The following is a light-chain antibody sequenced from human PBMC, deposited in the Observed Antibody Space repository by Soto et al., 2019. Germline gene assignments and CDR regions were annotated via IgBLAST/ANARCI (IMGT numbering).Light chain of an antibody. J-gene: IGKJ1*01. CDR2: DAS. CDR1: QSVSSY. Sequence: IEVAQSPAILSISPGERATLSCRASQSVSSYFAWYQQKPGQAPRLLIYDASNRATGVPGRFSGSGSGTDFTLPTSSLEPEDFAVYYCQQRRYWPVTFGQGTKVDIK. V-gene: IGKV3-11*01. CDR3: QQRRYWPVT.